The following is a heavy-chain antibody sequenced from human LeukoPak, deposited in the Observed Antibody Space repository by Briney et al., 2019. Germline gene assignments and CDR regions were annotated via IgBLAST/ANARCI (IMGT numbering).Heavy chain of an antibody. CDR2: ISGSGGST. CDR3: AKDLLTVVAARFDY. Sequence: PGGSLRLSCAASGFTFSGYAMSWVRQAPGKGLEWVSAISGSGGSTYYADSVKGRFTISRDNSKNTLYLQMNSLRAEDAAVYYCAKDLLTVVAARFDYWGQGTLVTVSS. V-gene: IGHV3-23*01. D-gene: IGHD2-15*01. J-gene: IGHJ4*02. CDR1: GFTFSGYA.